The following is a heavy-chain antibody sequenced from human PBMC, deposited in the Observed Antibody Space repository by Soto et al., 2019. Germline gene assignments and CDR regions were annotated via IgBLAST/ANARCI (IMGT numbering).Heavy chain of an antibody. V-gene: IGHV4-59*01. J-gene: IGHJ4*02. CDR2: IYYSGST. D-gene: IGHD1-26*01. CDR1: GGSISSYY. Sequence: SETLSLTCIVSGGSISSYYWSWTRQPPGKGLEWIGYIYYSGSTNYNPSLKSRVTISVDTSKNQFSLKLSSVTAADTAVYYCARGITIIVGATPRYFDYWGQGTLVTVSS. CDR3: ARGITIIVGATPRYFDY.